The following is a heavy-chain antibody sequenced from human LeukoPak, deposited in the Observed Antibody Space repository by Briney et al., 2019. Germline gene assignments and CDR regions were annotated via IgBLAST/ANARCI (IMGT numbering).Heavy chain of an antibody. V-gene: IGHV4-59*01. J-gene: IGHJ4*02. D-gene: IGHD2-21*02. Sequence: PSETLSLTCTVSGGSISFYYWSWLRQPPGKGLEWIGYIYYSGSTNYNPSLKSRVTISVDTSKNQFSLKLSSVTAADTAVYYCASGALVTNVDSWGQGTLVTVSS. CDR1: GGSISFYY. CDR3: ASGALVTNVDS. CDR2: IYYSGST.